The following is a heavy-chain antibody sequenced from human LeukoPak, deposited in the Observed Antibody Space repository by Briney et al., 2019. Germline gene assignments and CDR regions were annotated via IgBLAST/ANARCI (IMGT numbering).Heavy chain of an antibody. CDR3: ARGVRIEGSGSYEGPFFDY. D-gene: IGHD3-10*01. V-gene: IGHV1-46*01. CDR2: INPSGGSA. J-gene: IGHJ4*02. CDR1: GYTFTSYY. Sequence: ASVRVSCKASGYTFTSYYMHWVRQAPGQGLEWMGIINPSGGSASYAQKFQGRVTMIRDTSTSTVYMELSSLRSEDTAVYYCARGVRIEGSGSYEGPFFDYWGQGTLVTVSS.